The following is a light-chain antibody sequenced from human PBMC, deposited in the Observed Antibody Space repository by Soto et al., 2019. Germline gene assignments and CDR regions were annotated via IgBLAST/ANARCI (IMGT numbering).Light chain of an antibody. CDR1: ESISSW. CDR3: QQYNSYSWT. V-gene: IGKV1-5*03. J-gene: IGKJ1*01. CDR2: KAS. Sequence: DIQMTQSPPTLSASAGDRVTITCRASESISSWLAWYQQKPGKAPKLLMYKASSLESGVPSRFSGCGSGTEFTLTISSLQPDDFATYYCQQYNSYSWTFGQGTKVDIK.